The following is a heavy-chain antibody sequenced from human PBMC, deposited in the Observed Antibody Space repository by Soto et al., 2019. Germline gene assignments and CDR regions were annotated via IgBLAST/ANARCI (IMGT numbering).Heavy chain of an antibody. CDR2: IDPRNGKT. J-gene: IGHJ4*02. V-gene: IGHV1-46*01. CDR1: GYIFTTYY. CDR3: ARKMVTIRGFYFDY. D-gene: IGHD5-18*01. Sequence: QVQLVQSGAEVKKPGASVKVSGKASGYIFTTYYIHWVRQAPGQGLECMGIIDPRNGKTNYLQRFQGILTMTRDTSINTVYMELSSLRSDDTAVYYFARKMVTIRGFYFDYWGQGTLVTVSS.